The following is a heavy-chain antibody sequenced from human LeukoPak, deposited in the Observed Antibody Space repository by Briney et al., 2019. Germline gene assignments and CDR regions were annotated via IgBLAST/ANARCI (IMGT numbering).Heavy chain of an antibody. CDR3: AKGGSYRSQPYFDY. D-gene: IGHD3-16*02. Sequence: QSGGSLRLSCAASGFTFSSYAMSWVRQAPGKGLEWVSSISDSGGYTFYADSVKGRFTISRDNSKNTVYLQMNSLRAEDTAVYYCAKGGSYRSQPYFDYWGQGTPVTVSS. CDR2: ISDSGGYT. J-gene: IGHJ4*02. CDR1: GFTFSSYA. V-gene: IGHV3-23*01.